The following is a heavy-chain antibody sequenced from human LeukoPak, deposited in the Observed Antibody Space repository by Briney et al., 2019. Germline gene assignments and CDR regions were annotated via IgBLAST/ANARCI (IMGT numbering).Heavy chain of an antibody. V-gene: IGHV3-30*18. Sequence: PGGSLRLSCVASGFTFSHHGIHWVRQAPGKGLEWVAVISYDGTNEYYADSVKGRFTISRDNSKNTLYLQMNSLRVEDTAVYYCAKEPGDYADYRLHFDYWGQGTLVTVSS. CDR3: AKEPGDYADYRLHFDY. J-gene: IGHJ4*02. CDR2: ISYDGTNE. CDR1: GFTFSHHG. D-gene: IGHD4-17*01.